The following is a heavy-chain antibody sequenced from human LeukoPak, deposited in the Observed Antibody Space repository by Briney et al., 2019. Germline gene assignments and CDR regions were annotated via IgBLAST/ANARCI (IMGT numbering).Heavy chain of an antibody. CDR3: ASTYSSDWGELDY. D-gene: IGHD6-19*01. Sequence: PGGSLRLSCAASGFTVSSNYMSWVRQAPGKGLEWVSVIYSGGSTYYADSVKGRFTISRDNSKNTLYLQMNSLRGEDTAVYYCASTYSSDWGELDYWGQGTLVTVSS. CDR1: GFTVSSNY. CDR2: IYSGGST. V-gene: IGHV3-66*01. J-gene: IGHJ4*02.